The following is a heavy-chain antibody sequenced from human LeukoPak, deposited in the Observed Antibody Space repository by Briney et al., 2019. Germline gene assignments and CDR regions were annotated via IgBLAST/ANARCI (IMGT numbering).Heavy chain of an antibody. J-gene: IGHJ4*02. CDR2: INPNSGGT. CDR3: ARGKVGATPFDY. CDR1: GYTFTGYY. V-gene: IGHV1-2*06. Sequence: ASVKVSCKASGYTFTGYYMHWVRQAPGQGLEWMGRINPNSGGTNYAQKFQGRVTMTRDTSISTAYMELSRLRSDDMAVYYCARGKVGATPFDYWGQGTLVTVSS. D-gene: IGHD1-26*01.